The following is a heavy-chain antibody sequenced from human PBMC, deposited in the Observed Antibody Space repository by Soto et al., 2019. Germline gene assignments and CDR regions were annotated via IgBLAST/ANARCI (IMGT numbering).Heavy chain of an antibody. CDR3: AKFFVEMGGSSGLPWCFHF. CDR2: ISGPGGTT. V-gene: IGHV3-23*01. J-gene: IGHJ4*02. CDR1: GFTFSSYA. D-gene: IGHD6-25*01. Sequence: EVQLLESGGGLVQPGWSLRLSCAASGFTFSSYAMSWVRQAPGKGLEWVSAISGPGGTTYYADSVKGRFTISRDNSRNTLHLQMNSLRAEDTAIYYCAKFFVEMGGSSGLPWCFHFWGQGTLVTVSS.